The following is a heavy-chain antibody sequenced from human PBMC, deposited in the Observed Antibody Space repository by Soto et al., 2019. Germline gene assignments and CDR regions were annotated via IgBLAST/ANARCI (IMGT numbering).Heavy chain of an antibody. CDR2: ISGDGINK. D-gene: IGHD2-21*02. CDR1: GFTFSEYA. Sequence: QVQLVESGGGVVQPGRSLRLSCSASGFTFSEYAINWVRQAPGKGLEWVASISGDGINKYIAASVKGRFIISRDNSENTVLLQMSSLATEAPAVYYCAGRLTPSVTAMGYWGQGPLVTVSS. J-gene: IGHJ4*02. CDR3: AGRLTPSVTAMGY. V-gene: IGHV3-30-3*01.